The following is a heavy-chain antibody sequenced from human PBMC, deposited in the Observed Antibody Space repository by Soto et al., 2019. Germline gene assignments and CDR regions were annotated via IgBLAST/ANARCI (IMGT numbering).Heavy chain of an antibody. D-gene: IGHD2-8*01. CDR2: VSGYNGDT. CDR1: GYTFSRYG. CDR3: AKNGQPPYYYYGMDV. V-gene: IGHV1-18*01. J-gene: IGHJ6*02. Sequence: QGQLVQSGPEVKKPGASVKVSCKASGYTFSRYGISWVRQAPGQGHEWMGWVSGYNGDTKYAQKVQGRVTMTIDTSTYTAYMELRSLTSDDTAIYYCAKNGQPPYYYYGMDVWGQGTTVTVSS.